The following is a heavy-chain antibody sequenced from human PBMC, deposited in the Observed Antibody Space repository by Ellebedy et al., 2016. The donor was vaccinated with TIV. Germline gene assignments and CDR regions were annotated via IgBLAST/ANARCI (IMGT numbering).Heavy chain of an antibody. V-gene: IGHV1-18*01. CDR1: GYTLSNYG. J-gene: IGHJ1*01. D-gene: IGHD1-26*01. Sequence: ASVKVSXKASGYTLSNYGISWVRHGPGQGLEWMGWVNTHKGNTNYAPKFRDRLTVTIDTSTSTAYMELRSLGSDDTAVYYCTRDDRLSGSYYWAYFQYWGQGTLVTVSS. CDR3: TRDDRLSGSYYWAYFQY. CDR2: VNTHKGNT.